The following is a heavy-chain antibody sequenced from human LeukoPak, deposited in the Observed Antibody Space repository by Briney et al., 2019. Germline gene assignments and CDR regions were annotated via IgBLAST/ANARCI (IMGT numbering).Heavy chain of an antibody. D-gene: IGHD4-23*01. V-gene: IGHV4-59*08. CDR1: GDSISIYY. Sequence: NPSETLSLTCTVSGDSISIYYWSWIRQPPGKGLEWIGYIYYSGSTNYNPSLKSRVTISVDTSKNQFSLKLSSVTAADTAVYYCARAFHGGGYGGRGYYYYMDVWGKGTTVTVSS. CDR2: IYYSGST. CDR3: ARAFHGGGYGGRGYYYYMDV. J-gene: IGHJ6*03.